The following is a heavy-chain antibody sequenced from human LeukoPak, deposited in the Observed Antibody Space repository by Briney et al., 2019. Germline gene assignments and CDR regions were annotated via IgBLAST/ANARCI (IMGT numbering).Heavy chain of an antibody. CDR1: GFTFSDFW. J-gene: IGHJ3*02. CDR2: INSGGTVT. CDR3: ARRGYYDQDAFDI. V-gene: IGHV3-74*01. D-gene: IGHD3-22*01. Sequence: GGSLRLSCAASGFTFSDFWMHWVRQAPGKGLVWVSRINSGGTVTNYADSVKGRLTISRDNAKNTLYLQMNSLRAEDTAVYYCARRGYYDQDAFDIWGQGTMVTVSS.